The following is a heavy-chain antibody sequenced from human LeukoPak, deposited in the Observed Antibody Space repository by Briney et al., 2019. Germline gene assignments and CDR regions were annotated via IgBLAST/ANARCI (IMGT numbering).Heavy chain of an antibody. CDR2: ISSSSSTT. J-gene: IGHJ4*02. D-gene: IGHD2-21*01. CDR3: LRGDVRDY. Sequence: PGGSLRLSCAASGFTFSSYNMNWVRQAPGKGLEWVSSISSSSSTTYYAASVEGASTISRDNARSSPYLQMNSARAEDTAVYYCLRGDVRDYWGQGTLVTVSS. CDR1: GFTFSSYN. V-gene: IGHV3-21*01.